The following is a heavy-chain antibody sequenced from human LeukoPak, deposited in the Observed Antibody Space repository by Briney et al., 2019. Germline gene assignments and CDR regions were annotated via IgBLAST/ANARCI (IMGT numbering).Heavy chain of an antibody. J-gene: IGHJ4*02. CDR3: ARNFGGGDSSGPYY. CDR1: GFTFSNYG. Sequence: HTGRSLRLSCAASGFTFSNYGIHWVRQAPGKGLEWGAVISYDGSNKYYADSVKGRFTISRDNSKNKLYLQMNSLRAEDTALYYCARNFGGGDSSGPYYWGQGTLVTVSS. D-gene: IGHD3-22*01. V-gene: IGHV3-30*04. CDR2: ISYDGSNK.